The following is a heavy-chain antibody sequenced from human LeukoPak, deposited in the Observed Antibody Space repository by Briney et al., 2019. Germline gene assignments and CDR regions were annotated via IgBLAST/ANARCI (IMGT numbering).Heavy chain of an antibody. V-gene: IGHV3-64D*09. CDR3: VKALSY. CDR1: GFTFSSYA. J-gene: IGHJ4*02. Sequence: GGSLRLSCSASGFTFSSYAMHWVRQAPGKGLGYVSAISSNGGSTYYADSVKGRFTISRDNSKNTLYLQMSSLRAEDTAVYYCVKALSYWGQGTLVTVSS. CDR2: ISSNGGST.